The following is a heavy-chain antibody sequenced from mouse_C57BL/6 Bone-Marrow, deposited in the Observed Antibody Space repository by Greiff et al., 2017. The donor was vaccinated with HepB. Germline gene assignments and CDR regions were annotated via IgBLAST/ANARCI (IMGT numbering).Heavy chain of an antibody. CDR2: IDPSDSYT. V-gene: IGHV1-59*01. D-gene: IGHD2-1*01. J-gene: IGHJ2*01. CDR3: YGNYFDY. Sequence: QVQLQQPGAELVRPGTSVKLSCKASGYTFTSYWMHWVKQRPGKGLEWIGVIDPSDSYTNYNQKFKGKATLTVDTSSSTAYMQLSSLTSEDSAVYYCYGNYFDYWGQGTTLTVSS. CDR1: GYTFTSYW.